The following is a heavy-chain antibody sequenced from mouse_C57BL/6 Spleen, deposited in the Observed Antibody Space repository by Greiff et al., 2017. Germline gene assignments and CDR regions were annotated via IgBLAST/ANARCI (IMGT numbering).Heavy chain of an antibody. D-gene: IGHD2-4*01. CDR3: ARSAPYDYDEGAFDY. Sequence: QVQLQQSGAELVRPGTSVKVSCKASGYAFTNYLIEWVKQRPGQGLEWIGVINPGSGGTNYNEKFKGKATLTADRSSSTAYMQLSSLTSEDSAVYFCARSAPYDYDEGAFDYWGQGTTRTVSS. CDR1: GYAFTNYL. CDR2: INPGSGGT. J-gene: IGHJ2*01. V-gene: IGHV1-54*01.